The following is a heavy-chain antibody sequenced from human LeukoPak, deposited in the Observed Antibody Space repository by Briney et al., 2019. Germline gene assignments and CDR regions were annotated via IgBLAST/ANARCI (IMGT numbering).Heavy chain of an antibody. V-gene: IGHV4-4*07. Sequence: PSETLSLTCTVSGGSISSYLWSWIRQPAGKGLEWLGRIHTSGTATYSPSLQSRVTMSVDTSKKRISLRLSSVTAADTAVYYCARDSGYGLNDYWGQGTLVTVSS. J-gene: IGHJ4*02. CDR3: ARDSGYGLNDY. CDR2: IHTSGTA. CDR1: GGSISSYL. D-gene: IGHD5-12*01.